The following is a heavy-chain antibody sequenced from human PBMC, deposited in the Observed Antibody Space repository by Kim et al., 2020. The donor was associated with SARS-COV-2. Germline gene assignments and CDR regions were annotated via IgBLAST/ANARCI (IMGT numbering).Heavy chain of an antibody. V-gene: IGHV6-1*01. D-gene: IGHD2-15*01. Sequence: SQTLSLTCAISGDSVSSNSAAWNWIRQSPSRGLEWLGRTYYRSKWYNDYAVSVKSRITINPDTSKNQFSLQLNSVTPEDTAVYYCARERCSGGSCYYYYYGMDVWGQGTTVTVSS. CDR3: ARERCSGGSCYYYYYGMDV. CDR1: GDSVSSNSAA. J-gene: IGHJ6*02. CDR2: TYYRSKWYN.